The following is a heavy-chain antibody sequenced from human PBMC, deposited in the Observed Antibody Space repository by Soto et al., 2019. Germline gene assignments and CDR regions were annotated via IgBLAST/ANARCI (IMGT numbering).Heavy chain of an antibody. V-gene: IGHV4-30-2*01. D-gene: IGHD1-1*01. CDR3: ARAATGIYF. CDR2: IYHSGST. J-gene: IGHJ4*02. Sequence: SETLSLTCAVSGGSISSGGYSWSWIRQPPGKGLEWIGYIYHSGSTYYNPSLKSRVTISVDRSKNQFSLKLSSVTAADTALYYCARAATGIYFWGQGTLVTVYS. CDR1: GGSISSGGYS.